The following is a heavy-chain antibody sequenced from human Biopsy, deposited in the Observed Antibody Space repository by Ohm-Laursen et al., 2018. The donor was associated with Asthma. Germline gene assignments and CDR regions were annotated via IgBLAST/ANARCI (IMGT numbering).Heavy chain of an antibody. J-gene: IGHJ6*02. V-gene: IGHV1-69*13. CDR1: GGTFSNFA. CDR3: ARCQVGYSSGWSLLLKKIYYSGMDV. Sequence: SVTVSCKAPGGTFSNFAISWVRQAPGQGLEWLGGIMTVFGTTNYAQKFQGRVTITADESTGTAYMEVTSLRSEDTAIYYCARCQVGYSSGWSLLLKKIYYSGMDVWGQGTAVTVSS. CDR2: IMTVFGTT. D-gene: IGHD6-19*01.